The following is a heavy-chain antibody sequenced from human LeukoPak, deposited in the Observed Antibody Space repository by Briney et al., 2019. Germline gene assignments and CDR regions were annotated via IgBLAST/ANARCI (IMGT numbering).Heavy chain of an antibody. J-gene: IGHJ4*02. Sequence: GGSLRLSCAVSGSTYSSYDMHWVRQATGRGLEWVSGIGTDGDTYYAGSVKGRFNISRENAKNSLYLRMNSLRGGDTAVYYCARGPRAYKYYSSWYFDYWGQGTLVTVSS. CDR1: GSTYSSYD. CDR3: ARGPRAYKYYSSWYFDY. CDR2: IGTDGDT. V-gene: IGHV3-13*01. D-gene: IGHD6-13*01.